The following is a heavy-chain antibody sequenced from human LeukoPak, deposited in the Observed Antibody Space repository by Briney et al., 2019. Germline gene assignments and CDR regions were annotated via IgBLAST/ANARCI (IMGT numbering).Heavy chain of an antibody. J-gene: IGHJ4*02. D-gene: IGHD3-9*01. CDR2: IYHSGST. CDR1: GYSISSGYY. Sequence: SETLSLTCAVSGYSISSGYYWGWIRQPPGKGLEWIGSIYHSGSTYYNPSLKSRVTISVDTSKNQFSLKLSSVTAADTAVYYCARATLLRYFDWPPFDYWGQGTLVTVSS. CDR3: ARATLLRYFDWPPFDY. V-gene: IGHV4-38-2*01.